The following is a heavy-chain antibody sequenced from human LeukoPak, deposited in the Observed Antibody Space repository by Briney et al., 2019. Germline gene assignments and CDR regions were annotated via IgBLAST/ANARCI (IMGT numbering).Heavy chain of an antibody. CDR1: GYTFTSYY. CDR2: MNPNSGNT. Sequence: ASVKVSCKASGYTFTSYYIHWVRQAPGQGLEWMGWMNPNSGNTAYAQKFQGRVTMTRNTSISTAYMELSSLRSEDTAVYYCARGPDGSGSSFDYWGQGTLVTVSS. D-gene: IGHD3-10*01. CDR3: ARGPDGSGSSFDY. V-gene: IGHV1-8*02. J-gene: IGHJ4*02.